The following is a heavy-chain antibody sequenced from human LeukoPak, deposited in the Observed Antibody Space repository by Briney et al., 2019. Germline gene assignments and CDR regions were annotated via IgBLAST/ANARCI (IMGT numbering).Heavy chain of an antibody. D-gene: IGHD3-10*01. CDR3: ASIGPHTYYYGSGSPDY. Sequence: ASVKVSCKSSGYTFTCYYMHWVRQAPAQGLEWMGRINPNSGGTNYAQKFQGRVTMTRATSISTAYMELSRLRSDDTAVYYCASIGPHTYYYGSGSPDYWGQGTLVTVSS. CDR1: GYTFTCYY. CDR2: INPNSGGT. V-gene: IGHV1-2*06. J-gene: IGHJ4*02.